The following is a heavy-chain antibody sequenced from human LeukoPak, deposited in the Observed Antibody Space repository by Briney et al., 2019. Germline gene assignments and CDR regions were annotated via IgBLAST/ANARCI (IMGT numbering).Heavy chain of an antibody. CDR2: IYTSGST. CDR1: GGSISSYY. Sequence: SETLSLTCTVSGGSISSYYWSWIRQPAGKGLEWIGRIYTSGSTNYNPSLKSRVTMSVDTSKNQFSLKLSSVTAADTAVYYCARGVNLRFLEWLIDYWGQGTLVTVSS. V-gene: IGHV4-4*07. D-gene: IGHD3-3*01. CDR3: ARGVNLRFLEWLIDY. J-gene: IGHJ4*02.